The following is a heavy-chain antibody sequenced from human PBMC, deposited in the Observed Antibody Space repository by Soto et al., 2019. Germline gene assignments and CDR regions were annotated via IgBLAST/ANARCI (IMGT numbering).Heavy chain of an antibody. Sequence: ASVKVSCKASGGTFSSYAISWVREAPGQGLEWMGGIIPILGTANYAQKFQGRVTITADESTSTAYMELSSLRSEDTAVYYCASNRNDYSNYLGYWGQGTLVTVSS. CDR2: IIPILGTA. V-gene: IGHV1-69*13. CDR1: GGTFSSYA. CDR3: ASNRNDYSNYLGY. D-gene: IGHD4-4*01. J-gene: IGHJ4*02.